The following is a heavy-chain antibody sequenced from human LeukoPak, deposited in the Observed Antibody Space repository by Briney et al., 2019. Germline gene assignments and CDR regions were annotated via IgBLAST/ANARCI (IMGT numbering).Heavy chain of an antibody. CDR3: ARGGSSWSYYGMDV. J-gene: IGHJ6*02. Sequence: SETLSLTCTVSGGSISSYYWSWIRQPPGKGLEWIGYIYYSGSTNYNPSLKSRVAISVDTSKNQFPLKLSSVTAADTAVYYCARGGSSWSYYGMDVWGQGTTVTVSS. CDR1: GGSISSYY. D-gene: IGHD6-13*01. CDR2: IYYSGST. V-gene: IGHV4-59*01.